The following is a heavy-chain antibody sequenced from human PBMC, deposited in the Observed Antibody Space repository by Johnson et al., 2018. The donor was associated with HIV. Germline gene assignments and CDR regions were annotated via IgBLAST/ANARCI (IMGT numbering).Heavy chain of an antibody. CDR3: TKPSTGTYYGFHI. CDR2: ISSSGTTV. V-gene: IGHV3-11*01. Sequence: VQLVESGGGLVKPGGSLRLSCAASGFTFSDYYMSWIRQTPGKGLEWVSYISSSGTTVYSADSVKGRFSISRDNAKHSLYLQMNSMRAEDTAVYYCTKPSTGTYYGFHIWGQGTMVTVSS. CDR1: GFTFSDYY. J-gene: IGHJ3*02.